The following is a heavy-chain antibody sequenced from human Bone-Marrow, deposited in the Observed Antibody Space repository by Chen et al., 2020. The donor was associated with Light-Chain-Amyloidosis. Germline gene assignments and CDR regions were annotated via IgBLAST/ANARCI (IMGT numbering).Heavy chain of an antibody. J-gene: IGHJ5*02. CDR1: GYIFTNYG. CDR2: VSAYNDDR. V-gene: IGHV1-18*04. CDR3: VRGREWFDP. Sequence: QVQLVQSGAEVKKPGASVNVSCKASGYIFTNYGIGWVRQAPGQGLEWLGWVSAYNDDRNYIQKLQGIVTMTTDASTNTGYMELRSLTSDDTAVYYCVRGREWFDPWGQGTLVTVSS.